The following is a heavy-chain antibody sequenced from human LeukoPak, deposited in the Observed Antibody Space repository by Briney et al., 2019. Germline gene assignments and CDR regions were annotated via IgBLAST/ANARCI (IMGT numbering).Heavy chain of an antibody. J-gene: IGHJ6*03. D-gene: IGHD2-15*01. Sequence: SETLSLTCIVPGGTINNYYWSWIRQPPGKGLEWIGYIYYSGSTDYNPSLKSRVTISIDTSKNQFSLKLSSVTAADTAVYYCASGSKFNYYYYYMDVWGKGTTVTVSS. CDR3: ASGSKFNYYYYYMDV. CDR2: IYYSGST. V-gene: IGHV4-59*01. CDR1: GGTINNYY.